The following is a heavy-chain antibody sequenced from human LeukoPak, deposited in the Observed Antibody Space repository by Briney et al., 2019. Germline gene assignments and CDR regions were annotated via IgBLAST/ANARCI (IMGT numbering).Heavy chain of an antibody. CDR3: ARAGVMIVGVPAALFDY. D-gene: IGHD2-2*01. CDR1: GGSISSGDYY. V-gene: IGHV4-30-4*08. J-gene: IGHJ4*02. Sequence: SQTLSLTCTVSGGSISSGDYYWSWIRQPPGKGLEWFGYIYYSGSTYYNPSLKSRVTISVDTSKNQFSLKLSSVTAADTAVYYCARAGVMIVGVPAALFDYWGQGTLVTVSS. CDR2: IYYSGST.